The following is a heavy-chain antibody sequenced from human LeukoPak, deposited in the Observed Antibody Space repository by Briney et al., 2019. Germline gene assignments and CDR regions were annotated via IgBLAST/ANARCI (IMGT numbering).Heavy chain of an antibody. D-gene: IGHD1-26*01. CDR1: GGSISSSSYY. J-gene: IGHJ4*02. V-gene: IGHV4-39*01. CDR3: ATQGGTKDNSDY. CDR2: IYYSGST. Sequence: SETLSLTCTVSGGSISSSSYYWGWIRQPPGKGLVWIGSIYYSGSTYYNPSLKSRVTISVDTSKNQFSLKLSSVTAADTAVYYCATQGGTKDNSDYWGQGTLVTVSS.